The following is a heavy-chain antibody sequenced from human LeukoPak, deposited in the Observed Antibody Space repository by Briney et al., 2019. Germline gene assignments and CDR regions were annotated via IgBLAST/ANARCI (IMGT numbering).Heavy chain of an antibody. V-gene: IGHV4-59*12. Sequence: PSETLSLTCTVSGGSISSYYWSWIRQPPGKGLEWIGYIYYSGSTYYNPSLKSRVTISVDTSKNRFSLKLSSVTAADTAVFYCARRTGTYYYDSSGYSPWRYYFDYWGQGTLVTVSS. CDR3: ARRTGTYYYDSSGYSPWRYYFDY. J-gene: IGHJ4*02. CDR2: IYYSGST. CDR1: GGSISSYY. D-gene: IGHD3-22*01.